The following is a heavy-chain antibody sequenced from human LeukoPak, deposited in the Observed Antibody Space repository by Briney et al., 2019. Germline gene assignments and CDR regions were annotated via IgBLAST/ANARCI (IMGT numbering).Heavy chain of an antibody. J-gene: IGHJ6*02. V-gene: IGHV4-59*08. CDR1: GASISNDH. D-gene: IGHD1-26*01. Sequence: PSETLSLTCTVSGASISNDHWSWIRQPPGKVLQWIGHTSYTGSTNYNPSLKSRVTISGETYKNQLSLRLTSVTAADTAVYYCARHGIVGATTYYFGMDVWGQGTTVTVSS. CDR2: TSYTGST. CDR3: ARHGIVGATTYYFGMDV.